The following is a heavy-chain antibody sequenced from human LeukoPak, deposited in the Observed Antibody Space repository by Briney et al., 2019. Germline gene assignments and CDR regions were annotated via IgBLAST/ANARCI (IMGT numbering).Heavy chain of an antibody. CDR3: ARDALGARGIGGGFDI. V-gene: IGHV3-33*01. CDR1: GFTFSRYT. D-gene: IGHD3-10*01. CDR2: IWYDGSNK. J-gene: IGHJ3*02. Sequence: GGSLTLSCAASGFTFSRYTMHWVRQAPGKGLEWVAIIWYDGSNKYYADSVKGRFTISRDNSKNTLYLQMNSLRAEDTAVYYCARDALGARGIGGGFDIWGQGTIVTVSS.